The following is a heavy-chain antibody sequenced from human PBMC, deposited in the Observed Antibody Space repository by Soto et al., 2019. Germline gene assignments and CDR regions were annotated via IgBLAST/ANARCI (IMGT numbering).Heavy chain of an antibody. CDR1: GFTVSSNY. V-gene: IGHV3-66*01. J-gene: IGHJ6*03. Sequence: GGSRRLSCAASGFTVSSNYMSWVRQAPGKGLEWVSVIYSGGSTYYADSVKGRFTISRDNSKNTLYLQMNSLGAEDTAVYYCARARRDGQQLVVYYYYYMDVWGKGTTVTVSS. D-gene: IGHD6-13*01. CDR3: ARARRDGQQLVVYYYYYMDV. CDR2: IYSGGST.